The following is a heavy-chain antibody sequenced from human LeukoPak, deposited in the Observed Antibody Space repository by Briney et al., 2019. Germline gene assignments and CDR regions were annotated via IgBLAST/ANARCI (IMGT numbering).Heavy chain of an antibody. J-gene: IGHJ3*02. V-gene: IGHV3-48*04. CDR1: GFSFTTYR. CDR2: ISSTTSAT. Sequence: PGGSLRLSCAASGFSFTTYRMNWVRQAPGKGLEWVSYISSTTSATYYADSGKGRFTISRDNPKNTLYLQMNSPRAEDTTVYYCARNGVASSYDIWGQGTMVTVSS. D-gene: IGHD2-2*01. CDR3: ARNGVASSYDI.